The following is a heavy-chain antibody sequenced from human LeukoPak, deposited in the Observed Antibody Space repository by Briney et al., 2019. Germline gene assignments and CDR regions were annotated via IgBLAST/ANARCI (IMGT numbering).Heavy chain of an antibody. D-gene: IGHD4-17*01. Sequence: SETLSLTCTVSGGSISSGGYYWSWIRQPPGKGLEWIGYIYHSGSTYYNPSLKSRVTISVDRSKNQFSLKLSSVTAADTAVYYCARVRDYVNYFDYWGQGTLVPVSS. CDR3: ARVRDYVNYFDY. J-gene: IGHJ4*02. V-gene: IGHV4-30-2*01. CDR1: GGSISSGGYY. CDR2: IYHSGST.